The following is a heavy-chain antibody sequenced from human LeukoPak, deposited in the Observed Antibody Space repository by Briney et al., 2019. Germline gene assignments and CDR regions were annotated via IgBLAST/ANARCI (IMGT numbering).Heavy chain of an antibody. CDR2: IRYDGSNK. CDR1: GFTFSSYG. V-gene: IGHV3-30*02. CDR3: ATRYDILTGYDY. Sequence: PGGSLRLSCAASGFTFSSYGMHWVRQAPGKGLEWVAFIRYDGSNKYYEDSVKGRFTISRDNSKNTLYLQMNSLRSEDTAVYYCATRYDILTGYDYWGQGTLVTVSS. D-gene: IGHD3-9*01. J-gene: IGHJ4*02.